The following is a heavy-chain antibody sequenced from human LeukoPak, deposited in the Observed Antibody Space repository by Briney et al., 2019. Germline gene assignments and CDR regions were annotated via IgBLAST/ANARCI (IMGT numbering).Heavy chain of an antibody. CDR1: GFTFSTFW. CDR3: ARPQGYFAANFDY. V-gene: IGHV3-74*01. CDR2: INHDGSST. Sequence: PGGSLRLSCATSGFTFSTFWMHWVRQAPGKGLVWVSRINHDGSSTNYADSVKGRFTISRDNSKNTLYLQMNSLRGEDTAVFYCARPQGYFAANFDYWGQGTLVTVSS. D-gene: IGHD3-22*01. J-gene: IGHJ4*02.